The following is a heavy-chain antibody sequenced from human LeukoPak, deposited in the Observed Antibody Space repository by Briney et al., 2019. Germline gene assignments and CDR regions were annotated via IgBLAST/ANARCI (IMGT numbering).Heavy chain of an antibody. J-gene: IGHJ4*02. CDR2: ISSSSSTI. Sequence: PGGSLRLPCAASGFTFSSYSMNWVRQAPGKGLEWVSYISSSSSTIYYADSVKGRFTISRGNAKNSLYLQMNSLRAEDTAVYYCARSPAGTLFDYWGQGTLVTVSS. CDR1: GFTFSSYS. D-gene: IGHD3-10*01. V-gene: IGHV3-48*04. CDR3: ARSPAGTLFDY.